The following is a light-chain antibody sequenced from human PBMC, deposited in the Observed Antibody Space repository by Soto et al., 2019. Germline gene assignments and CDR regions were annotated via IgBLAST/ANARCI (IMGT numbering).Light chain of an antibody. CDR3: QQYNNWPGT. J-gene: IGKJ1*01. CDR2: GAS. CDR1: QSVSSSY. V-gene: IGKV3-15*01. Sequence: EIVLTQSPGTLSLSPGERATLSCRASQSVSSSYLAWYQQKPGQAPRLLIYGASARATGIPARFSGSGSVAEFTLTISSLQSEDFAVYYCQQYNNWPGTFGQGTKVDIK.